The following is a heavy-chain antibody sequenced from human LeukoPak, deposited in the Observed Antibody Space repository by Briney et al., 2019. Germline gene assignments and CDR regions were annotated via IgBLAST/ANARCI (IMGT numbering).Heavy chain of an antibody. D-gene: IGHD6-13*01. J-gene: IGHJ4*02. CDR2: IIPIFGTA. Sequence: ASVKVSCKASGGTFSSYAISWVRQAPGQGLEWMGGIIPIFGTANYAQKFQGRVTITADESTNTAYMELSSLRSEDTAIYYCVRTPHRSWYTGTYYFDYWGQGTLVTVSS. V-gene: IGHV1-69*13. CDR1: GGTFSSYA. CDR3: VRTPHRSWYTGTYYFDY.